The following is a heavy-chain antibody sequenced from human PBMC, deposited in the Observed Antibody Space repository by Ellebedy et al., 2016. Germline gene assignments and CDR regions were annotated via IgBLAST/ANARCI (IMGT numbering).Heavy chain of an antibody. CDR1: GYTFTGYY. CDR2: MRPDNGET. D-gene: IGHD3-16*01. J-gene: IGHJ5*02. V-gene: IGHV1-8*02. Sequence: ASVKVSCXASGYTFTGYYMHWVRQAPGQGLEWMGWMRPDNGETGYAQKFQGRVTMTRDTAISTAYMERSSLRSEDTAVYYCARDWGGTGDRTKNWFDPWGQGTLVTVSS. CDR3: ARDWGGTGDRTKNWFDP.